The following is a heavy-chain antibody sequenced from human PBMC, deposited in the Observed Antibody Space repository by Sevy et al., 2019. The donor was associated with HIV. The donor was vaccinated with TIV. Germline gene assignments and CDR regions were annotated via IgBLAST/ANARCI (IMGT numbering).Heavy chain of an antibody. CDR1: GFTFSDYY. CDR2: ISRSGSTI. J-gene: IGHJ2*01. Sequence: GGSLRLSCSASGFTFSDYYMTWIRQAPGKGLEWSSYISRSGSTINYADSVKGRFTISRDNAKNSLYLQMNGLRAEDTAVYYCARLRILYADWYFDLWGRGTLVTVSS. V-gene: IGHV3-11*01. CDR3: ARLRILYADWYFDL. D-gene: IGHD2-2*02.